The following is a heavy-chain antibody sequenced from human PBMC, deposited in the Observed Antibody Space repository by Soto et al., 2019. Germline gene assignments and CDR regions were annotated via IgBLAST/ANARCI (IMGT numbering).Heavy chain of an antibody. J-gene: IGHJ5*02. V-gene: IGHV4-39*01. CDR3: ARRQWPPRENWFDP. CDR2: IYYSGST. D-gene: IGHD6-19*01. Sequence: TSETLSLTCTVSGGSISSSSYYWGWIRQPPGKGLEWIGSIYYSGSTYYNPSLKSRVTISVDTSKNQFSLKLSSVTAADTAVYYCARRQWPPRENWFDPWGQGTLVTVSS. CDR1: GGSISSSSYY.